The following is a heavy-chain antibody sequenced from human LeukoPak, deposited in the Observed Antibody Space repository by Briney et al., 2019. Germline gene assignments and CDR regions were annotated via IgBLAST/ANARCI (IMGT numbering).Heavy chain of an antibody. CDR1: GYTFADYFY. D-gene: IGHD4-17*01. Sequence: GASVTVSCKASGYTFADYFYIHWVRQAPGQGLEWMGWIKLKSGGTQYAQKFQGRVTMARDTSISTAYMELSSLKSDDTAVYYCASAESHDYGETWGQGTLVTVSS. CDR2: IKLKSGGT. J-gene: IGHJ4*02. V-gene: IGHV1-2*02. CDR3: ASAESHDYGET.